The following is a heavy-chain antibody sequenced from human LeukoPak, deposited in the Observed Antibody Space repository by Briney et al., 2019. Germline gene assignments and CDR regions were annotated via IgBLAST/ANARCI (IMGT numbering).Heavy chain of an antibody. D-gene: IGHD3-22*01. CDR1: GFTFSDYY. J-gene: IGHJ6*02. Sequence: GGSLRLSCAASGFTFSDYYMSWIRQAPGKELEWVSYISSSGSTIYYADSVKGRFTISRDNAKNSPYLQMNSLRAEDTAVYYCARDDYYDSSGVYYYGMDVWGQGTTVTVSS. CDR2: ISSSGSTI. V-gene: IGHV3-11*01. CDR3: ARDDYYDSSGVYYYGMDV.